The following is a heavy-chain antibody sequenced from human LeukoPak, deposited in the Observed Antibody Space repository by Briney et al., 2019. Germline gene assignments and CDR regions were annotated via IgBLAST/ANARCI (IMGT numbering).Heavy chain of an antibody. D-gene: IGHD6-13*01. CDR1: GGSIRSGDYY. CDR2: IHYSGSTY. CDR3: DRDRSRPNPFFDN. Sequence: SETLSLTCTVSGGSIRSGDYYWSWIRQPPGKGLEWIGYIHYSGSTYYYNPSLKSRVTMSVDTAKNQFSLRLSSVSAADTAVYYCDRDRSRPNPFFDNWGQGTLVTVSS. V-gene: IGHV4-30-4*01. J-gene: IGHJ4*02.